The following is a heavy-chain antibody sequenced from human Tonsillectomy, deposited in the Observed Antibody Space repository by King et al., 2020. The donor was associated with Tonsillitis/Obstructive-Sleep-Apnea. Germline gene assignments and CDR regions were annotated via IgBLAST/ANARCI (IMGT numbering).Heavy chain of an antibody. J-gene: IGHJ5*02. D-gene: IGHD2-2*01. Sequence: QLVRSGAEVKKPGSSVKVSCKASGGTFSSYAISWVRQAPGQGLEWMGGIIPIFGTANYAQKFQGRVTITADESTSTAYMELSSLRSEDTAVYYCARDLGCSSTSCYANWFDPWGQGTLVTVSS. V-gene: IGHV1-69*01. CDR2: IIPIFGTA. CDR1: GGTFSSYA. CDR3: ARDLGCSSTSCYANWFDP.